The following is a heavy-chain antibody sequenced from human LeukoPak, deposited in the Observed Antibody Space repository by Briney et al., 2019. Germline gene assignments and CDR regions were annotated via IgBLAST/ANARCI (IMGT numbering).Heavy chain of an antibody. CDR1: GYTFTDYY. V-gene: IGHV1-69-2*01. Sequence: GATVKISCKVSGYTFTDYYMHWVQQAPGKGFEWMGLVDPEDGETIYAEKFQGRVTITADTSTDTAYMELSSLRSEDTAVYYCATSPAYCSSTSCLMDYWGQGTLVTVSS. CDR3: ATSPAYCSSTSCLMDY. J-gene: IGHJ4*02. CDR2: VDPEDGET. D-gene: IGHD2-2*01.